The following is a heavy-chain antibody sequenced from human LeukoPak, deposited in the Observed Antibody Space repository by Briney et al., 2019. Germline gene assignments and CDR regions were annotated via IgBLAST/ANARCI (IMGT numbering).Heavy chain of an antibody. CDR2: ITVGGGSA. V-gene: IGHV3-23*01. J-gene: IGHJ4*02. Sequence: PGGSLRLSCEASGFNFSSYGMNWVRQAPGKGLEWVSGITVGGGSAFYAESVKGRFTISRDNSKNTLYLQMNSLRAEDTAVYYCAGEAVGYRTFDYWGQGTQVTVSS. D-gene: IGHD5-12*01. CDR1: GFNFSSYG. CDR3: AGEAVGYRTFDY.